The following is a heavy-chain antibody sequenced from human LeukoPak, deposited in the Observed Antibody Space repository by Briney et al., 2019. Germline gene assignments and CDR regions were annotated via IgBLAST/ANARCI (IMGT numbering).Heavy chain of an antibody. CDR2: IIPIFGTT. D-gene: IGHD6-13*01. CDR3: ARGLYSSSWYSDAFDI. J-gene: IGHJ3*02. Sequence: ASVKVSCKASGGTFSSYAISLVRQAPGQGLEWMGRIIPIFGTTNYAQKFQGRVTITTDESTSTAYMELSSLRSEDTAVYYCARGLYSSSWYSDAFDIWGQGTMVTVSS. V-gene: IGHV1-69*05. CDR1: GGTFSSYA.